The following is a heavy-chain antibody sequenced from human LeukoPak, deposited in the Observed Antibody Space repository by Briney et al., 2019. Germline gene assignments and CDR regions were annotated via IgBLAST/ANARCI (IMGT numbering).Heavy chain of an antibody. CDR1: GGSFSGYY. D-gene: IGHD6-13*01. CDR3: ARAKKPGIAAAGNNWFDP. J-gene: IGHJ5*02. V-gene: IGHV4-34*01. CDR2: INHSGST. Sequence: PSETLSLTCAVYGGSFSGYYWSWIRQPPGKGLEWIGEINHSGSTNYNPSLKSRVTISVDTSKNQFSLKLSSVTAADTAVYYCARAKKPGIAAAGNNWFDPWGQGTLVTVSS.